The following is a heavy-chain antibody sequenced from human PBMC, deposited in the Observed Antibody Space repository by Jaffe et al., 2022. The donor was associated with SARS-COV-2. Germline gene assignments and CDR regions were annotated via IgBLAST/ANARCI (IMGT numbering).Heavy chain of an antibody. CDR3: ARDLGRYFDWLWTTFDY. V-gene: IGHV3-21*01. J-gene: IGHJ4*02. CDR1: GFTFSSYS. D-gene: IGHD3-9*01. CDR2: ISSSSSYI. Sequence: EVQLVESGGGLVKPGGSLRLSCAASGFTFSSYSMNWVRQAPGKGLEWVSSISSSSSYIYYADSVKGRFTISRDNAKNSLYLQMNSLRAEDTAVYYCARDLGRYFDWLWTTFDYWGQGTLVTVSS.